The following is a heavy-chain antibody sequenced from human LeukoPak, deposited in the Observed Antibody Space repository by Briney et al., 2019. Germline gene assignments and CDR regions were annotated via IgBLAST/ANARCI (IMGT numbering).Heavy chain of an antibody. J-gene: IGHJ4*02. CDR2: ISAYNGNT. CDR3: ARGPGGGGH. CDR1: GYTFTSYG. D-gene: IGHD2-8*02. V-gene: IGHV1-18*01. Sequence: GASVKVSCKASGYTFTSYGISWVRQAPGQGLEWMGWISAYNGNTNYAQKFQGRVTITRNTSISTAYMELSSLRSEDTAVYYCARGPGGGGHWGQGTLVTVSS.